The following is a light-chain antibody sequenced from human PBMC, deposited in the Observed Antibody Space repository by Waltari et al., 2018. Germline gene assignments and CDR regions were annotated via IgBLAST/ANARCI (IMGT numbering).Light chain of an antibody. CDR3: QQYYSTPLT. V-gene: IGKV4-1*01. Sequence: DIVMTQSPDSLAVSLGAWATRNCKSIQRVLYSSNNQNYLARYQQKPGQPPKLLIYWASTRESGVPDRFSGSGSGTDFTLTISSLQAEDVAVYYCQQYYSTPLTFGGGTKVEIK. CDR1: QRVLYSSNNQNY. CDR2: WAS. J-gene: IGKJ4*01.